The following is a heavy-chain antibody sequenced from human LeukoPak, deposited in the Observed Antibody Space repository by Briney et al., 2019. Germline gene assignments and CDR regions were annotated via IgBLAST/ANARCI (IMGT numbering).Heavy chain of an antibody. CDR3: AKGSVIVVLDAY. J-gene: IGHJ4*02. CDR1: GFTFSTYA. CDR2: ISDSGGST. Sequence: GGSLRLSCAASGFTFSTYAMSWVRQAPGKGLEWVSAISDSGGSTYYAESVRGRFTISRDNSKNTLYLQMNSLRAEDTAVYYCAKGSVIVVLDAYWGQGTLVTVSS. V-gene: IGHV3-23*01. D-gene: IGHD3-22*01.